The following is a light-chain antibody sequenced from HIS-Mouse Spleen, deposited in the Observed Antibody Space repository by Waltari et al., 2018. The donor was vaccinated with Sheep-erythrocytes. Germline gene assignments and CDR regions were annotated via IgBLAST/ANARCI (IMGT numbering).Light chain of an antibody. Sequence: QSALTQPASVSGSPGQSITISCTGTSSDVGSYNLVSWYQQHPGKAPKLMIYEGSKRPSGVSKRFSGSESGNTASLTISGLQAEDEADYYCCSYAGSSTFYVFGTGTKVTVL. CDR3: CSYAGSSTFYV. V-gene: IGLV2-23*03. CDR1: SSDVGSYNL. CDR2: EGS. J-gene: IGLJ1*01.